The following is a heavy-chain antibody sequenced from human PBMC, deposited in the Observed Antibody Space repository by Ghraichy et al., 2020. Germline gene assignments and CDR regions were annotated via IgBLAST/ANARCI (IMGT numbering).Heavy chain of an antibody. CDR3: AKDSGYYDSSGYYYGDFDY. Sequence: AGSLRLSCAASGFTFSSYAIHWVRQAPGKGLEWVALVSFDGSKKKYADSVKGRFTLSRDNSKNTLDLQMNSLRAEDTAVYYCAKDSGYYDSSGYYYGDFDYWGQGTLVTVSS. D-gene: IGHD3-22*01. V-gene: IGHV3-30*04. CDR2: VSFDGSKK. CDR1: GFTFSSYA. J-gene: IGHJ4*02.